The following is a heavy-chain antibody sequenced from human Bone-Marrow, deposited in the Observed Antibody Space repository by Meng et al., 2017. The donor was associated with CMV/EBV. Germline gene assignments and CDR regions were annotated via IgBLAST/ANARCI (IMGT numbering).Heavy chain of an antibody. CDR3: AMPSPYSSGYLNWFDP. D-gene: IGHD3-22*01. J-gene: IGHJ5*02. CDR2: IIPIFGTA. Sequence: SVKVSCNASGGTFSSYAISWVRQAPGQGLEWMGGIIPIFGTANYERKFQGRVTMTRNTSTSTAYMELSSLRSEDTAVYYCAMPSPYSSGYLNWFDPWGQGTLVTVSS. CDR1: GGTFSSYA. V-gene: IGHV1-69*05.